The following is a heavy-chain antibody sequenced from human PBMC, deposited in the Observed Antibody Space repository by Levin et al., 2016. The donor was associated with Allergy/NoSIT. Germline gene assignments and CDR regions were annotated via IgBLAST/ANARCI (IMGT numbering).Heavy chain of an antibody. CDR2: IYYSGST. CDR1: GGSISSSSYY. D-gene: IGHD2-2*01. CDR3: ARLVVVPAAMLGFDY. Sequence: GSLRLSCTVSGGSISSSSYYWGWIRQPPGKGLEWIGSIYYSGSTYYNPSLKSRVTISVDTSKNQFSLKLSSVTAADTAVYYCARLVVVPAAMLGFDYWGQGTLVTVSS. J-gene: IGHJ4*02. V-gene: IGHV4-39*01.